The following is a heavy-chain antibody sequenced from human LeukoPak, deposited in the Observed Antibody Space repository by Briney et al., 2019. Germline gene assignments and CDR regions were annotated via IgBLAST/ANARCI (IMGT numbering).Heavy chain of an antibody. V-gene: IGHV3-21*01. Sequence: GGSLRLSCAASGFTFSSCGMNWVRQAPGKGLEWVSSISGSSTYIYYADSVKGRFTISRDNAKNSLYLQMNSLRAEDTAVYYCARRYIYGLGPWGYWGQGTLVTVSS. CDR1: GFTFSSCG. CDR3: ARRYIYGLGPWGY. D-gene: IGHD5-18*01. J-gene: IGHJ4*02. CDR2: ISGSSTYI.